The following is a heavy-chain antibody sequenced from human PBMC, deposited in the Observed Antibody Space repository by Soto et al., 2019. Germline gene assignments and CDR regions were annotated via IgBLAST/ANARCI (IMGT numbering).Heavy chain of an antibody. CDR3: AKGGRQWLVTSDFTY. V-gene: IGHV3-30*18. CDR1: GFTFSDYA. CDR2: VSHDGRNT. J-gene: IGHJ4*02. Sequence: VQLVESGGGVVQPGRSLRLSCAASGFTFSDYAMHWVRQAPGKGLEWVAVVSHDGRNTHYADSVKGRFTISRDSSKNTVALDMTSLRAEDTDVSYCAKGGRQWLVTSDFTYGGQGALVTVSS. D-gene: IGHD6-19*01.